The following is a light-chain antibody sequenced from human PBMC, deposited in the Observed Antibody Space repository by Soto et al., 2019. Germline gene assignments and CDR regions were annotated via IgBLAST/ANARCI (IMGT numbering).Light chain of an antibody. Sequence: EIVLTQSPATLSLSPGDRATLSCRASQTVSSYLAWYQQKPGQAPRLLIYDASSRATGIPARFSGSGSGTDFTLTITSLELEDFAVYYCQQRSDWPSTFGGGTKVEIK. CDR2: DAS. J-gene: IGKJ4*01. CDR1: QTVSSY. CDR3: QQRSDWPST. V-gene: IGKV3-11*01.